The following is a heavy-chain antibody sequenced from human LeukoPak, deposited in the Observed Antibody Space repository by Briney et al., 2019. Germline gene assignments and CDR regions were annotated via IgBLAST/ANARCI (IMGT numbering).Heavy chain of an antibody. CDR3: ARVRGAVAGMEFDP. Sequence: PSETLSLTCTVSGGSISSSSYYWGWIRQPPGKGLEWIGSTYYSGSTYYNPSLKSRVTISVDTSKNQFSLKLSSVTAADTAVYYCARVRGAVAGMEFDPWGQGTLVTVSS. CDR2: TYYSGST. CDR1: GGSISSSSYY. D-gene: IGHD6-19*01. V-gene: IGHV4-39*07. J-gene: IGHJ5*02.